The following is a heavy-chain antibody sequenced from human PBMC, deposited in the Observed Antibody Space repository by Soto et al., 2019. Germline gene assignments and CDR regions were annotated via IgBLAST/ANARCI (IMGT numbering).Heavy chain of an antibody. Sequence: TLSLTCTVSGGSISGHYWTWIRQPPGKGLEWIGYIFYSGSTNYNPSLKSRVTISVDTSKNQFSLKLSSVTAADTAVYYCARVGSSGWSPDYWGPGTLVTVSS. J-gene: IGHJ4*02. D-gene: IGHD6-19*01. CDR2: IFYSGST. CDR1: GGSISGHY. V-gene: IGHV4-59*11. CDR3: ARVGSSGWSPDY.